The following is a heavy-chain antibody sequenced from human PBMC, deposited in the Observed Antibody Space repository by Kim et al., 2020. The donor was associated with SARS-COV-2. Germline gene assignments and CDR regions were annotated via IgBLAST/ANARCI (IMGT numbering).Heavy chain of an antibody. CDR1: GFTFSSCA. CDR2: ISYDGSDK. D-gene: IGHD1-26*01. V-gene: IGHV3-30-3*01. CDR3: ARDAAARLVGLTCSYDG. J-gene: IGHJ6*01. Sequence: GGSLRLSCAASGFTFSSCAMHWVRQAPGKGLEWVAVISYDGSDKNYADSVKGRFTISRDNSKNTLYLQMNSLRAEDTALYYCARDAAARLVGLTCSYDG.